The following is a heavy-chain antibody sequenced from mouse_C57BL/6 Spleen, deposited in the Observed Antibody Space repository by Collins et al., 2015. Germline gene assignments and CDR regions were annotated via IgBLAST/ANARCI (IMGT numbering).Heavy chain of an antibody. Sequence: QVQLQQSGAELVRPGSSVKISCKASGYAFSSYWMNWVKQRPGQGLEWIGQIYPGDGDTNYNGKFKGKATLTADKSSSTAYMQLSSLTSEDSAVYFCARGDYDYAMDYWGQGTSVTVSS. V-gene: IGHV1-80*01. D-gene: IGHD2-4*01. CDR1: GYAFSSYW. CDR3: ARGDYDYAMDY. CDR2: IYPGDGDT. J-gene: IGHJ4*01.